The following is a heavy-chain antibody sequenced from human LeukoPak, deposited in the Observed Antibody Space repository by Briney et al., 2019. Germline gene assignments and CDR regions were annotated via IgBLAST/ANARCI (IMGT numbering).Heavy chain of an antibody. J-gene: IGHJ4*02. Sequence: PGGSLRLSCAASGFTFNSYEMNWVRQAPGKGLEWVSYISSSGGTTYYADSMKGRFTISRDNAKNSLYLQMNSLRAEDTAVYYCAREGVHCSGRSCLKAYWGQGTQVTVSS. CDR2: ISSSGGTT. D-gene: IGHD2-15*01. CDR3: AREGVHCSGRSCLKAY. CDR1: GFTFNSYE. V-gene: IGHV3-48*03.